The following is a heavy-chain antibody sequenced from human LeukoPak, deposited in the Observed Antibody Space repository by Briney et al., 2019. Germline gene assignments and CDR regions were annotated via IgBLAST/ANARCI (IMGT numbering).Heavy chain of an antibody. J-gene: IGHJ4*02. CDR3: AREPTYSSSPDY. V-gene: IGHV3-53*01. D-gene: IGHD6-6*01. CDR2: TYSSGTT. Sequence: GGSLRLSCAASGFTFSSNYMSWVRQAPGKGLEYISVTYSSGTTYYADSVRDRFTISRDNSRNTLYLQMNSLRPEDTAVYYCAREPTYSSSPDYWGQGTLVTVSS. CDR1: GFTFSSNY.